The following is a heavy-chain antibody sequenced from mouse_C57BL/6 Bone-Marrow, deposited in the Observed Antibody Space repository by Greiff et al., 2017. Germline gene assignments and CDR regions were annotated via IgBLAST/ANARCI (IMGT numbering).Heavy chain of an antibody. J-gene: IGHJ3*01. CDR3: ARADYSNFVAN. CDR2: IDPSDSYT. CDR1: GYTFTSYW. Sequence: QVQLQQPGAELVRPGTSVKLSCKASGYTFTSYWMHWVKQRPGQGLEWIGLIDPSDSYTNYNQKFKGKATMTVDTSSSTAYMQLSSLTSEDSAVYYCARADYSNFVANWGQGTLVTGSA. V-gene: IGHV1-59*01. D-gene: IGHD2-5*01.